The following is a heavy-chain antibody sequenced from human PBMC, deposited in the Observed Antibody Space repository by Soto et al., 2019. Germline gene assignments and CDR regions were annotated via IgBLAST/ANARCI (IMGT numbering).Heavy chain of an antibody. CDR2: ISGSGGST. Sequence: PGGSLRLSCAASGFTFSSYAMSWVRQAPGKGLEWVSAISGSGGSTYYADSVKGRFTISRDNSKNTLYLQMNSLRAEDTAVYYCAKRGLYYDFWSGYPPIWGQGTLVTVSS. CDR1: GFTFSSYA. D-gene: IGHD3-3*01. V-gene: IGHV3-23*01. J-gene: IGHJ4*02. CDR3: AKRGLYYDFWSGYPPI.